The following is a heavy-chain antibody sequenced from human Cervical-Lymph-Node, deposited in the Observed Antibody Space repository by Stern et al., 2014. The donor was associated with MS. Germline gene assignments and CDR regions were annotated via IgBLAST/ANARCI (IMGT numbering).Heavy chain of an antibody. V-gene: IGHV3-33*01. CDR2: IWYVGSNK. Sequence: VQLVESGAGVVQPGRSLRLSCAASGFTFSSYGMHWVRQAPGKGLEWVAVIWYVGSNKCYADSVKGRFTSARDNSKNTLYLQMNSLRAEDTAVYYCARYLTTVTTWYYYYGMDVWGQGTTVTVSS. J-gene: IGHJ6*02. D-gene: IGHD4-17*01. CDR3: ARYLTTVTTWYYYYGMDV. CDR1: GFTFSSYG.